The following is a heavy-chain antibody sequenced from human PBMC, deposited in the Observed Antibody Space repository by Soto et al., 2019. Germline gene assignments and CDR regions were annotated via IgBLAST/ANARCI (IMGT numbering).Heavy chain of an antibody. CDR2: INSDGSST. Sequence: PGGSLRLSCTASGFTFSSYWMHWVRQAPGKGLVWVSRINSDGSSTSYADSVKGRFTISRDNAKNTLYLQMNSLRAEDTAVYYCARVWGSYYFDYWGQGTLVTVSS. J-gene: IGHJ4*02. CDR1: GFTFSSYW. CDR3: ARVWGSYYFDY. D-gene: IGHD7-27*01. V-gene: IGHV3-74*01.